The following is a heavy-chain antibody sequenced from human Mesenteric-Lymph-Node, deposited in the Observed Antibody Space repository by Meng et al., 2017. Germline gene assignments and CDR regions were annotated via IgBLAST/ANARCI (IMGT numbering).Heavy chain of an antibody. CDR2: INRDGSEK. J-gene: IGHJ4*02. V-gene: IGHV3-7*03. D-gene: IGHD3-3*01. CDR1: GFIFSNSW. CDR3: ARSNDFTGN. Sequence: EMHLVESGGDLVQPGGSLRLSCSASGFIFSNSWMSWVRQAPGKGLQWVANINRDGSEKYYVGSVEGRVSISRDNAKNSVYLQMNSLRAEDTAVYYCARSNDFTGNWGQGTLVTVSS.